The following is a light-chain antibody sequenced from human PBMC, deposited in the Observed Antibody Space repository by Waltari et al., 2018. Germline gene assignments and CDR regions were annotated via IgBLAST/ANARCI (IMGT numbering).Light chain of an antibody. CDR1: SNDVAGYNY. V-gene: IGLV2-8*01. Sequence: QSALTQPPPASGYPGQSVTISCHGTSNDVAGYNYVSWYHQYPGKVPKLLIYEVNKRPSGVADRFSGSKSGNTASLTVSGLQAEDEATYYCTSYAGINNLVFGTGTKVTVL. J-gene: IGLJ1*01. CDR2: EVN. CDR3: TSYAGINNLV.